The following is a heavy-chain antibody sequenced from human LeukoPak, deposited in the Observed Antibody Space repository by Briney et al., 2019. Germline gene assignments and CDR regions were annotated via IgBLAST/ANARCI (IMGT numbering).Heavy chain of an antibody. Sequence: PSETLSLICTVSGGSISSYYWSWIRLPPGKGPEWIGYIYYTGSTNYNPSLKSRVSISVDTSKNQFSLDLRSVTAADTAVYYCARVVAGTTKGRYFDLWGRGTLVTVSS. CDR1: GGSISSYY. J-gene: IGHJ2*01. CDR3: ARVVAGTTKGRYFDL. V-gene: IGHV4-59*01. D-gene: IGHD1-26*01. CDR2: IYYTGST.